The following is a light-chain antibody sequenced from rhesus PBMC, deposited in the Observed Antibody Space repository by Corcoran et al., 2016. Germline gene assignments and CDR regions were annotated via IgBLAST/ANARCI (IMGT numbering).Light chain of an antibody. CDR2: KAS. CDR3: QHGYGTPFT. CDR1: ENVNNY. J-gene: IGKJ3*01. V-gene: IGKV1-74*01. Sequence: DIQMTQSPSSLSASVGDRVTITCRTSENVNNYLNWYQQKPGKAPNLLIYKASTLQSGVPSRFSGSGSGTDYTVTISSLQPEYVATYYCQHGYGTPFTFGPGTKLDIK.